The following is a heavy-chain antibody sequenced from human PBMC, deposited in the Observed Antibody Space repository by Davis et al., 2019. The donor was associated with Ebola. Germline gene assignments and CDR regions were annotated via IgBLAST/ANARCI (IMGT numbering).Heavy chain of an antibody. CDR2: IYKSGKT. J-gene: IGHJ5*02. Sequence: MPSETLSLTCTVSSGSISSGDYYWSWIRQAPGKGLEWIGYIYKSGKTYFNPSLESRVTMSVDTSKNQFSLKLSSVTAADTAVYYCARSGGHNWFDPWGQGTLVTVSS. CDR3: ARSGGHNWFDP. CDR1: SGSISSGDYY. V-gene: IGHV4-30-4*01. D-gene: IGHD3-16*01.